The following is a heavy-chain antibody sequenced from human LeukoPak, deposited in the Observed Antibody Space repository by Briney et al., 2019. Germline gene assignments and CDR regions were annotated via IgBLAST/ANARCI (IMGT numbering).Heavy chain of an antibody. Sequence: GASGKVSCKTSGYTFIDYYVLWVRQAPGQGLEWLGWINSNSGGTKYAQEFQGRVTMTRDTSTTTAYMELSGLRSDDTAVYYCARGHESSPSYDFWGQGTLVTVFS. CDR2: INSNSGGT. CDR3: ARGHESSPSYDF. CDR1: GYTFIDYY. V-gene: IGHV1-2*02. D-gene: IGHD3/OR15-3a*01. J-gene: IGHJ1*01.